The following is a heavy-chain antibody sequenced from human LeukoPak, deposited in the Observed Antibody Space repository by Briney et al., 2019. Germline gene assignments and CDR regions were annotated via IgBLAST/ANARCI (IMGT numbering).Heavy chain of an antibody. J-gene: IGHJ4*02. V-gene: IGHV1-18*01. CDR1: GYTFTSYG. D-gene: IGHD5-24*01. CDR3: ARVHRYNPYYFDY. Sequence: ASVKVSCKASGYTFTSYGINWVRQAPGQGLEWMGWISAYNGNTNYAQNLQGRVTMTTDTSTSTAYVELRSLRSDDTAVYYCARVHRYNPYYFDYWGQGTLVTVSS. CDR2: ISAYNGNT.